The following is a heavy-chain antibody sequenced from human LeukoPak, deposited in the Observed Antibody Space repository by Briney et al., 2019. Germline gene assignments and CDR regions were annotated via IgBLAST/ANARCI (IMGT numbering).Heavy chain of an antibody. CDR3: AKIKTGTTRSFDY. Sequence: ETLSLTCTVSGGSISSNYWTWIRQPPGKGLEWVSAISGSGGSTYYADSVKGRFTTSRDNSKNTLYLQMNSLGAEDTAVYYCAKIKTGTTRSFDYWGQGTLDSVSS. V-gene: IGHV3-23*01. J-gene: IGHJ4*02. D-gene: IGHD1-7*01. CDR2: ISGSGGST. CDR1: GGSISSNY.